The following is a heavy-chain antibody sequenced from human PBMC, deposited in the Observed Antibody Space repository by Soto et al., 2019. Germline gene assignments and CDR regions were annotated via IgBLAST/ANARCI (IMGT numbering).Heavy chain of an antibody. CDR2: ISSSGSTI. CDR3: ARFGIAAAHNYYYYGMDV. Sequence: PGGSLRLSCAASGFTFSSYEMNWVRQAPGKGLEWVSYISSSGSTIYYADSVKGRFTISRDNAKNSLYLQMNSLRAEDTAVYYCARFGIAAAHNYYYYGMDVWGQGTTVTVSS. V-gene: IGHV3-48*03. J-gene: IGHJ6*02. D-gene: IGHD6-13*01. CDR1: GFTFSSYE.